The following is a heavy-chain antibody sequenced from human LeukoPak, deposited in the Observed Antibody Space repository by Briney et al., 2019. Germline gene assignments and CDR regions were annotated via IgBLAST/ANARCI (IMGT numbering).Heavy chain of an antibody. CDR2: ITSRGITI. CDR1: GFTLSSFD. CDR3: ARVRSGYYFDY. V-gene: IGHV3-48*02. D-gene: IGHD3-10*01. Sequence: PGGSLRLSCAASGFTLSSFDMSWVRQAPGKGLEWLSYITSRGITISYADSVKGRFTISRDNAKNSLYLQVNSLRDEDTAVYYCARVRSGYYFDYWGQGTLVTVSS. J-gene: IGHJ4*02.